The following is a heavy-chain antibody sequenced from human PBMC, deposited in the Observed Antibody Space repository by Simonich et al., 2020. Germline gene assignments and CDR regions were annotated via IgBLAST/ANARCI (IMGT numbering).Heavy chain of an antibody. CDR3: ARQLNDFDI. CDR2: IYPGDSVT. D-gene: IGHD1-1*01. V-gene: IGHV5-51*01. Sequence: EVQLVQSGAEVKKPGESLKISCKGSGYSFTSYRIGWVRQMPGKGLECMVFIYPGDSVTRYSPSFQGQVTSSAAKAISTAYLQWSSLKASDTAMYYCARQLNDFDIWGQGTMVTVSS. CDR1: GYSFTSYR. J-gene: IGHJ3*02.